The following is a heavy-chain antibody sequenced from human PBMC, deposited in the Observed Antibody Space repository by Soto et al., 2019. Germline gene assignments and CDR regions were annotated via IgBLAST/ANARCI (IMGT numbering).Heavy chain of an antibody. D-gene: IGHD5-12*01. CDR1: GFTFTNFA. CDR3: ANEVDVAFSSLQYGMDV. CDR2: ISYDGTYE. J-gene: IGHJ6*02. Sequence: GGSLRLSCAASGFTFTNFAMHCVRQAPGKGLKWVAFISYDGTYEYYADSVRGRFTVYRDNSKSTLFLQMNSLKFEDTAVYVCANEVDVAFSSLQYGMDVWGQGTTVTVSS. V-gene: IGHV3-30*14.